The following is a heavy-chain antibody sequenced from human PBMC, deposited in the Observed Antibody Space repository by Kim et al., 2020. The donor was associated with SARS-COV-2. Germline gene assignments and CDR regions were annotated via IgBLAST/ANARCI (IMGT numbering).Heavy chain of an antibody. CDR3: ARTLYSGYDYRFDY. D-gene: IGHD5-12*01. CDR1: GGSISSGGYY. Sequence: TLSLTCTVSGGSISSGGYYWSWIRQHPGKGREWIGYIYYSGRTYYNPSLKSRVTISVDTSKNQFSLKLSSVTAADTAVYYCARTLYSGYDYRFDYWGQGTLVTVSS. CDR2: IYYSGRT. V-gene: IGHV4-31*03. J-gene: IGHJ4*02.